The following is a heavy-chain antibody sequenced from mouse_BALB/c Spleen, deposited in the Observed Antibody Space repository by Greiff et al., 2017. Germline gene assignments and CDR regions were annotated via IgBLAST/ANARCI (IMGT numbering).Heavy chain of an antibody. CDR3: AREKLGGGFAY. J-gene: IGHJ3*01. D-gene: IGHD4-1*01. CDR1: GFSLTSYG. Sequence: VKVVESGPGLVAPSQSLSITCTVSGFSLTSYGVHWVRQPPGKGLEWLGVIWAGGSTNYNSALMSRLSISKDNSKSQVFLKMNSLQTDDTAMYYCAREKLGGGFAYWGQGTLVTVSA. CDR2: IWAGGST. V-gene: IGHV2-9*02.